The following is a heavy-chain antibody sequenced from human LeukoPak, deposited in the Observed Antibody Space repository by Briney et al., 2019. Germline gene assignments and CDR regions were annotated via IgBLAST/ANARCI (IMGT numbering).Heavy chain of an antibody. CDR1: GFTFSSYA. J-gene: IGHJ4*02. CDR2: ISYDGSNK. Sequence: PGRSLRPSCAASGFTFSSYAMHWVRQAPGKGLEWVAVISYDGSNKYYADSVKGRFTISRDNSKNTLYLQMNSLRAEDTAVYYCARGVRGYYYGSGSYYGIGFDYWGQGTLVTVSS. CDR3: ARGVRGYYYGSGSYYGIGFDY. V-gene: IGHV3-30*04. D-gene: IGHD3-10*01.